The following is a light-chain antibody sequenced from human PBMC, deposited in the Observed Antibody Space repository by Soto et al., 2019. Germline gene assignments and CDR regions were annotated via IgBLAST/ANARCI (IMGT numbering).Light chain of an antibody. CDR1: QCITTW. CDR2: AAS. V-gene: IGKV1-12*01. J-gene: IGKJ5*01. Sequence: DIQMAQSPSSVSAFVGDRVAVTCRASQCITTWLAWYQKKPGEAPRLLIYAASSLYSGVPERFSGSGTGTDFTLTISSLQPEDFATYYCQQYDNLPLIFGQGTRLEIK. CDR3: QQYDNLPLI.